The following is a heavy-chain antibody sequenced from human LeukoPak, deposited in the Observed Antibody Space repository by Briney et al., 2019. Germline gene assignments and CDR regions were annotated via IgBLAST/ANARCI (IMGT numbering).Heavy chain of an antibody. D-gene: IGHD4-11*01. CDR2: ISSSSSYI. CDR3: ARDITVTTTHVRNWFDP. J-gene: IGHJ5*02. V-gene: IGHV3-21*01. CDR1: GFTFSSYS. Sequence: GGSLRLSCAASGFTFSSYSMNWVRQAPGKGLEWVSSISSSSSYIYYADSVKGRSTISRDNAKNSLYLQMNSLRAEDTAVYYCARDITVTTTHVRNWFDPWGQGTLVTVSS.